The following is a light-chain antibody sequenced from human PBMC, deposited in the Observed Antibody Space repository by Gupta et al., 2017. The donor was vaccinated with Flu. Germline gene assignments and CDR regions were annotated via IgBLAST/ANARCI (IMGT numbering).Light chain of an antibody. CDR2: DAS. CDR1: QSLDNK. V-gene: IGKV3-15*01. J-gene: IGKJ4*02. Sequence: DIVMTQSPPTLSVSPWETVTLSCRASQSLDNKLAWYPQKPRQAPRLLISDASTRATSVPSRFSGSGSGTEFTLTISRLKSEDFAVYYCQQYVMWPLTFGEGTKVDIK. CDR3: QQYVMWPLT.